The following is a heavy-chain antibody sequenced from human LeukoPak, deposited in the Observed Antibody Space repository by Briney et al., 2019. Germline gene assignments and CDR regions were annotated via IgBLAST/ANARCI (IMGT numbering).Heavy chain of an antibody. CDR2: IKNDGSTT. D-gene: IGHD4-17*01. CDR3: ARASTTVPNLLDY. CDR1: GFTFSTYW. V-gene: IGHV3-74*01. Sequence: GGSLRLSCAASGFTFSTYWMHWVRQAPGKGLVWVSRIKNDGSTTIYADSVKGRFTISRDNSKNTVYLQMNSLRAEDTAVYYCARASTTVPNLLDYWGQGTLVTVSS. J-gene: IGHJ4*02.